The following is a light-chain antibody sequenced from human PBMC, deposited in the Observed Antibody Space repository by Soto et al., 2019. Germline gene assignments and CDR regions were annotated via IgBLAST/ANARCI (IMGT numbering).Light chain of an antibody. CDR2: GAS. Sequence: EIVMTQSPATLSVSPGERATLSCRASQSVSSNLAWYQQKPGQAPRLLIYGASTRATAVPARFSGSGSGTEFTLTISSLQSEDFAVYYCQQYNNWPPYTFGQ. CDR3: QQYNNWPPYT. J-gene: IGKJ2*01. V-gene: IGKV3-15*01. CDR1: QSVSSN.